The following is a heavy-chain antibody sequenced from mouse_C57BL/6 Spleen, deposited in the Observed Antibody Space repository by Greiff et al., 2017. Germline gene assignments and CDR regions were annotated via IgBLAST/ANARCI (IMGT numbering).Heavy chain of an antibody. Sequence: QVQLQQSGAELVRPGTSVKVSCKASGYAFTNYLIEWVKQRPGQGLEWIGVINPGSGGTNYNEKFKGKATLTADKSSSTAYMQLSSLTSEDSAVYFCARSGDGYSTEYYFDYWGQGTTLTVSS. D-gene: IGHD2-3*01. J-gene: IGHJ2*01. CDR2: INPGSGGT. V-gene: IGHV1-54*01. CDR3: ARSGDGYSTEYYFDY. CDR1: GYAFTNYL.